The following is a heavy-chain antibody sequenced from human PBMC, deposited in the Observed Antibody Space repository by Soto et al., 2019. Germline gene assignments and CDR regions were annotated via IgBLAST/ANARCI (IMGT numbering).Heavy chain of an antibody. CDR2: ISAYNGNT. CDR1: GYTFTIYG. CDR3: ARVARAYDFWSGYGWFDP. V-gene: IGHV1-18*01. Sequence: VSGKVSCKASGYTFTIYGISWVRQAPGQGLEWMGWISAYNGNTNYAQKLQGRVTMTTDTSTSTAYMELRSLRSDDTAVYYCARVARAYDFWSGYGWFDPWGQGTLVTVSS. J-gene: IGHJ5*02. D-gene: IGHD3-3*01.